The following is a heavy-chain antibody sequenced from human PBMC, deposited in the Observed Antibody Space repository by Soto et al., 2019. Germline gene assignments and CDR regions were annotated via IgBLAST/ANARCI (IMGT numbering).Heavy chain of an antibody. CDR1: GYTFTSYD. CDR3: ARGSVVVVAATSYYYGMDV. J-gene: IGHJ6*02. V-gene: IGHV1-8*01. Sequence: QVQLVQSGAEVKKPGASVKVSCKASGYTFTSYDINWVRQATGQGLEWMGWMNPNSGNTGYAQKFQGRVTMTRNTSISTAYMELSSLRSEDTAVYYCARGSVVVVAATSYYYGMDVWGQGTTVTVSS. D-gene: IGHD2-15*01. CDR2: MNPNSGNT.